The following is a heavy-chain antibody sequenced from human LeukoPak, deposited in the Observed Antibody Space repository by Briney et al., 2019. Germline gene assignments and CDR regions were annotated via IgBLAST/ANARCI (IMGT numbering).Heavy chain of an antibody. D-gene: IGHD5-12*01. V-gene: IGHV3-48*01. CDR2: ISSSSTTI. Sequence: GGSLRLSCAASGLTFSTYSMNWVRQAPGKGLQWISYISSSSTTIYYADSVKGRFTISRDNAKNSLFLQINSLRAEDTAVYYCARDASRGAFDYWGQGTLVTVSS. CDR3: ARDASRGAFDY. J-gene: IGHJ4*02. CDR1: GLTFSTYS.